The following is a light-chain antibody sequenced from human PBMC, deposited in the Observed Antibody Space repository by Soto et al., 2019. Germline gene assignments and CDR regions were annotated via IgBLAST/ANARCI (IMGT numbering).Light chain of an antibody. V-gene: IGLV2-14*01. J-gene: IGLJ1*01. CDR3: SSYTSSSTLV. Sequence: QSVLTQPASVSGSPGQSITISCTGTSSDVGGYNYVSWYQQHPGKAPKLMIYEVSNRPSGVSNRFSGSKSGNTASLTISGLHTDDEADYYCSSYTSSSTLVFGTGTKLTVL. CDR2: EVS. CDR1: SSDVGGYNY.